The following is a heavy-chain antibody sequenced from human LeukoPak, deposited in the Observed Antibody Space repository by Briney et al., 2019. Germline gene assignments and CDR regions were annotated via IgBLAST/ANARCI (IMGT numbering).Heavy chain of an antibody. D-gene: IGHD3-3*01. V-gene: IGHV3-33*01. CDR3: VRGADRNYNFENSFYFDS. J-gene: IGHJ4*02. CDR2: IWYDGNQR. Sequence: GGSLRLSCAVSGVTMKNFGMHWVRQAPGKGLEWVAIIWYDGNQRHSMDSVKGRFAISRENSMNTMSLEMNGLRVEDTAVYYCVRGADRNYNFENSFYFDSWGEGALVIVSS. CDR1: GVTMKNFG.